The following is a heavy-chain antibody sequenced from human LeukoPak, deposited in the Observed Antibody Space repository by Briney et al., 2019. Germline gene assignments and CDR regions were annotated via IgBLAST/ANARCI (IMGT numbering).Heavy chain of an antibody. CDR3: ARGVDY. CDR1: GFTFSTYS. CDR2: ISTGSGTI. Sequence: GGSLRLSCAASGFTFSTYSMNWVRQAPGKGLEWVSYISTGSGTIYYADSVKGRFSISRDNAKTSLFLQMNSLRDEDTAVYYCARGVDYWGQGTLVTVSS. V-gene: IGHV3-48*02. J-gene: IGHJ4*02.